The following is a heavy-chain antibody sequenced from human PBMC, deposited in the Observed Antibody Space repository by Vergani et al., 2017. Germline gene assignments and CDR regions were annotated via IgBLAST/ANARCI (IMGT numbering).Heavy chain of an antibody. J-gene: IGHJ4*02. D-gene: IGHD3-22*01. CDR3: AAVPDYYDGSNDY. V-gene: IGHV3-48*03. Sequence: EVQLVESGGGLVQPGGSLRLSCAASGFTFSSYEMKWVRQAPGKGLEWVSYISSSGSTRYYADSVKGRFTISRDNAKNSLYLQMNSLRAEDTAVYYCAAVPDYYDGSNDYWGERWLVTVYS. CDR1: GFTFSSYE. CDR2: ISSSGSTR.